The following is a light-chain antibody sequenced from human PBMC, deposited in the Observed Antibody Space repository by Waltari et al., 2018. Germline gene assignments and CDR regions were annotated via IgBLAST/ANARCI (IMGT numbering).Light chain of an antibody. CDR2: WAS. CDR3: QQYYSTPPYA. CDR1: QSVLYRSYNKNY. V-gene: IGKV4-1*01. Sequence: DIVMTQSPASLAVSLGERATLNCKSSQSVLYRSYNKNYLAWYQQKPGQPPKLLIYWASTRESGVPDRFSGSGSGTDFTLTISSLQAEDVAVYYCQQYYSTPPYAFGQGTKLEIK. J-gene: IGKJ2*01.